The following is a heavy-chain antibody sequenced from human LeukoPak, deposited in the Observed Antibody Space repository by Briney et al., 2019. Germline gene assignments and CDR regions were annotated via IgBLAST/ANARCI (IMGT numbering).Heavy chain of an antibody. CDR3: ARSGDEYDNTGFDH. Sequence: SETLSLTCSISGGSFSTYYWTWVRQPPGKSLEWIGCVYYTGSTVYNPSLRSRLALSIDTSNNQFSLKLNSVTAADTAVYFCARSGDEYDNTGFDHWGQGILVTVSS. J-gene: IGHJ4*02. D-gene: IGHD2/OR15-2a*01. V-gene: IGHV4-59*08. CDR2: VYYTGST. CDR1: GGSFSTYY.